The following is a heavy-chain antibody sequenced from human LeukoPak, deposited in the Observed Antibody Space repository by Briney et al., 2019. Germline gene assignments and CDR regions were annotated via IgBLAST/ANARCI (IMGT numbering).Heavy chain of an antibody. CDR3: ARTYSSREYGMDV. V-gene: IGHV5-51*01. Sequence: GESLKISCKGSGYSFTNYWIGWVRQVPGKGLEWMGIIYPGDSDTRYSPSFQGQVTISADKSISTAYLQWSSLKASDTAMYYCARTYSSREYGMDVWGQGTTVTVSS. J-gene: IGHJ6*02. CDR2: IYPGDSDT. D-gene: IGHD6-13*01. CDR1: GYSFTNYW.